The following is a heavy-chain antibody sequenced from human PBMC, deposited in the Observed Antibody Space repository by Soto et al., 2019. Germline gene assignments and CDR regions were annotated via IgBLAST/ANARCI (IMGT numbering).Heavy chain of an antibody. CDR1: GGSVSSSRYY. D-gene: IGHD6-13*01. CDR3: ARQTNEFSSSWLHFDH. V-gene: IGHV4-39*01. CDR2: IYYTGST. J-gene: IGHJ4*02. Sequence: QLQLQESGPRLVKPSETLSLTCSVSGGSVSSSRYYWDWIRQPPGKGLEWIGNIYYTGSTYYNPSVKNRGAISVHTYKTPYSPKWISVTAADTAVYYCARQTNEFSSSWLHFDHCGQGALVTVSS.